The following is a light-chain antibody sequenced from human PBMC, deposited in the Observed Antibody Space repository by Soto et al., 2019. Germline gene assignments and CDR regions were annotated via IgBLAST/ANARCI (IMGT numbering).Light chain of an antibody. CDR2: EVS. J-gene: IGLJ2*01. V-gene: IGLV2-14*01. Sequence: QSALTQTASVSGSPGQSITISCTGTSSDVGGYNFVSWYQQHPGKAPKLMIYEVSNRPSGVSSRFSGSKSGNTASLTISGLQAEDEADYYCSSYTSSSTLAVFGGGTKLTVL. CDR3: SSYTSSSTLAV. CDR1: SSDVGGYNF.